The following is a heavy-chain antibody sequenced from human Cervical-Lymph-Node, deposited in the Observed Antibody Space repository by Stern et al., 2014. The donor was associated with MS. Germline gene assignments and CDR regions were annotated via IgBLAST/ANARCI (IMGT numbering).Heavy chain of an antibody. V-gene: IGHV4-61*02. CDR2: VYLSGST. J-gene: IGHJ5*02. CDR3: ALGAEWFDP. CDR1: GGSISNDNFF. Sequence: QLQLQESGPGLVKPSQTLSLTCTVSGGSISNDNFFWSWIRQPAGKGLEWIGRVYLSGSTNYNPSLQSRVTISMDTSLNQFSLKLTSGTAADTAVYYCALGAEWFDPWGQGTLVTVSS. D-gene: IGHD1-26*01.